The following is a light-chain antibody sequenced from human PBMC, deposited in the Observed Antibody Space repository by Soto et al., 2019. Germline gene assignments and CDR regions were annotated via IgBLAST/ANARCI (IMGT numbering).Light chain of an antibody. V-gene: IGKV3-20*01. CDR3: QQYGGSPIT. Sequence: EIVLTQSPGTLSLSPGERATLSCRASQSVSSRLAWYHHKPGQAPRLLISGASSRATGIPDRFSGSGSGTDFTLTISRLEPEDFALYYCQQYGGSPITFGQGTRLEIK. CDR1: QSVSSR. J-gene: IGKJ5*01. CDR2: GAS.